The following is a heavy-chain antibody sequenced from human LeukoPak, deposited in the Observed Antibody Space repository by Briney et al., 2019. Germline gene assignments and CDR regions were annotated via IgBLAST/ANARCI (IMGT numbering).Heavy chain of an antibody. CDR1: GDSVSSNSAA. D-gene: IGHD2-2*01. Sequence: SQTLSLTCAISGDSVSSNSAAWNWIRQSPSRGLEWLGRTYYRSKWYNDYAVSVKSRMTVNPDTSKNQFSLQLDSVTPEDTAVYYCARRLTQYDCFDPWGQGILVTVSS. CDR3: ARRLTQYDCFDP. CDR2: TYYRSKWYN. J-gene: IGHJ5*02. V-gene: IGHV6-1*01.